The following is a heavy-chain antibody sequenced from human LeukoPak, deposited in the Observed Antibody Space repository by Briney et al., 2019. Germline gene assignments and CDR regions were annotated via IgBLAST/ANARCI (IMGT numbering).Heavy chain of an antibody. CDR2: ISSNGGST. D-gene: IGHD3-22*01. Sequence: GGSLRLSCAASGFTFSSHAMHWVRQAPGKGLEYVSAISSNGGSTYYANSVKGRFTISRDNSKNTLYLQMGSLRAEDMAVYYCARGSYYYDSSGPRPVDYWGQGTLVTVSS. V-gene: IGHV3-64*01. CDR3: ARGSYYYDSSGPRPVDY. CDR1: GFTFSSHA. J-gene: IGHJ4*02.